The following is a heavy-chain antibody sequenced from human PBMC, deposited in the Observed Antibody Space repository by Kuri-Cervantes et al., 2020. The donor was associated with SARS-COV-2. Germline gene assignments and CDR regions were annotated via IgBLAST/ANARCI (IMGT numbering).Heavy chain of an antibody. V-gene: IGHV3-23*01. CDR1: GFTFSSYA. Sequence: GESLKISCAASGFTFSSYAMSWVRQAPGKELEWVSAISGSGGSTYYADSVKGRFTISRDNSKNTLYLQMNSLRAEDTAVYYCAKDQWELLGGGYWGQGTLVTVS. CDR3: AKDQWELLGGGY. J-gene: IGHJ4*02. CDR2: ISGSGGST. D-gene: IGHD1-26*01.